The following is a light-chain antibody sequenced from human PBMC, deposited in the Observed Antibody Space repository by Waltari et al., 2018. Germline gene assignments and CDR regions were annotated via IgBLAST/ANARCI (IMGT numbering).Light chain of an antibody. J-gene: IGKJ1*01. Sequence: DIVMTQSPDSLAVSLGERATIKCKSSQSVFYSPYNQNCLAWYQQKPGQPPELLFYWASTRESGVPDRFSGSGSGTDFTLTISSLQAEDVAFYYCQPYYSSPWTFGQGTKVEVK. CDR3: QPYYSSPWT. CDR1: QSVFYSPYNQNC. V-gene: IGKV4-1*01. CDR2: WAS.